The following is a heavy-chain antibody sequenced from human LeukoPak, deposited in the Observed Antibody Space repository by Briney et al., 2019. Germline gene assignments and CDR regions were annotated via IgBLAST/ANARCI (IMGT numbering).Heavy chain of an antibody. CDR1: GYTFTGYY. V-gene: IGHV1-2*02. Sequence: SVKVSCKASGYTFTGYYMHWVRQAPGQGLEWMGWINLNSGGTNYAQKFQGRVTMTRDTSISTAYMELSRLRSDDTAVYFCARDRVTVLTPFFDYWGQGTLVSVSS. CDR3: ARDRVTVLTPFFDY. D-gene: IGHD4-23*01. CDR2: INLNSGGT. J-gene: IGHJ4*02.